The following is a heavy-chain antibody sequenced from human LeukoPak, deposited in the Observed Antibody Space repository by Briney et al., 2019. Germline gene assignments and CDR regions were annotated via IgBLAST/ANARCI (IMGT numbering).Heavy chain of an antibody. V-gene: IGHV1-18*01. CDR2: ISAYNGNT. CDR1: GYTFTSYG. CDR3: ARDSQTYSSFNWFDP. Sequence: ASVKVSCKASGYTFTSYGISWVRQAPGQGLEWMGWISAYNGNTNYAQKLQGRVTMTTDTSTSTAYMELRSLRSDDTAVYYCARDSQTYSSFNWFDPWGQGTLVTVSS. J-gene: IGHJ5*02. D-gene: IGHD6-6*01.